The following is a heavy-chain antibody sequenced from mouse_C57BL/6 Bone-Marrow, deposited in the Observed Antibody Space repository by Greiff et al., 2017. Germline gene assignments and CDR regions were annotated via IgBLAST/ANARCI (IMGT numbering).Heavy chain of an antibody. J-gene: IGHJ4*01. Sequence: VQLQQSGAELVRPGTSVKVSCKASGYAFTNYLIEWVKQRPGQGLEWIGVINPGSGGTNYNEKFKGKATLTAYKSSSTAYMQLSSLTSEDSAVYFCARRGSMDYWGQGTSVTVSS. CDR2: INPGSGGT. CDR3: ARRGSMDY. V-gene: IGHV1-54*01. CDR1: GYAFTNYL.